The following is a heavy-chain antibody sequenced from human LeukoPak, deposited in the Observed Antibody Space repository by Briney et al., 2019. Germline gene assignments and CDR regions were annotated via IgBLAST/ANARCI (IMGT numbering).Heavy chain of an antibody. CDR3: ARDWQYCSGGSCSYYFDY. J-gene: IGHJ4*02. Sequence: SETLSLTCTVSGVSISSYYWSWIRQPAGKGLEWIGRIYTSGSTNYNPSLNSRVTISVDKSKNHLSLNLSSVTVADTAVYYCARDWQYCSGGSCSYYFDYWGQGALVTVSS. CDR2: IYTSGST. V-gene: IGHV4-4*07. CDR1: GVSISSYY. D-gene: IGHD2-15*01.